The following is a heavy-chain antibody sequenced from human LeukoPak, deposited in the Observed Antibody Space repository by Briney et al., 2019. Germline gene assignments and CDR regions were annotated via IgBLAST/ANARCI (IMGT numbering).Heavy chain of an antibody. V-gene: IGHV3-23*01. CDR3: AKDRRSSYYYDSSGYYFDY. Sequence: GGSLRLSCAASGFTFSSYAMSWVRQAPGKGLEWVSAISGSGGSPYYADSVKGRFTISRDNSKNTLYLQMNSLRAEDTAVYYCAKDRRSSYYYDSSGYYFDYWGQGTLVTVSS. J-gene: IGHJ4*02. CDR2: ISGSGGSP. D-gene: IGHD3-22*01. CDR1: GFTFSSYA.